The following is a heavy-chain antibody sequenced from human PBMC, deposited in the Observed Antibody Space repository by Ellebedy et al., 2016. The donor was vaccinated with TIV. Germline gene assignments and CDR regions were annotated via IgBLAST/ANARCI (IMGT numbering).Heavy chain of an antibody. CDR3: ARRYSSGWYDWFDP. J-gene: IGHJ5*02. D-gene: IGHD6-19*01. CDR1: GYTFTGYY. CDR2: MNPNSGNT. Sequence: AASVKVSCKASGYTFTGYYMHWVRQAPGQGLEWMGWMNPNSGNTGYAQKFQGRVTMTRNTSISTAYMELSSLRSEDTAVYYCARRYSSGWYDWFDPWGQGTLVTVSS. V-gene: IGHV1-8*02.